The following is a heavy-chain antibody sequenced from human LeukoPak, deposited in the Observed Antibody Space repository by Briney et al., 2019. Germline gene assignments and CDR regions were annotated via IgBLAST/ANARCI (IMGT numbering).Heavy chain of an antibody. J-gene: IGHJ4*02. V-gene: IGHV3-33*01. D-gene: IGHD1-26*01. CDR3: ARALRLVGATPLGDFFDY. CDR2: IWYDGSNK. CDR1: GFTFSSYG. Sequence: PGRSLRLSCAASGFTFSSYGMHWVRQAPGKGLEWVAVIWYDGSNKYYADSVKGRFTISRDNSKNTLYLQMNSLGAEDTAVYYCARALRLVGATPLGDFFDYWGQGTLVTVSS.